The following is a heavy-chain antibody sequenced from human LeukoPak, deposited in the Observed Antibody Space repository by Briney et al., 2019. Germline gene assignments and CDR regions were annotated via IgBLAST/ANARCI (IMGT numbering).Heavy chain of an antibody. D-gene: IGHD6-13*01. Sequence: PSGTLSLTCAVSGYSITSGYYWGWIRQPPGKGLEWVGSIYHSGSTYYNPSLKSRVTISVDIFKNHFSLKLSSVTAADTAVYYCARLGSSWSTPTLFVYWGHGTLVTVSS. CDR2: IYHSGST. CDR3: ARLGSSWSTPTLFVY. J-gene: IGHJ4*01. CDR1: GYSITSGYY. V-gene: IGHV4-38-2*01.